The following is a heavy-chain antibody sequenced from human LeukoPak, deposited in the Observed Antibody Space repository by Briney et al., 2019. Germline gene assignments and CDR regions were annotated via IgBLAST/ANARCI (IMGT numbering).Heavy chain of an antibody. D-gene: IGHD3-22*01. CDR1: GGSISSHY. Sequence: SETLSLTCTVSGGSISSHYWNWIWQPPGKGLEWIGYISYSGITNYNPSLKSRVTMSVDTSKNQFSLKLSSVTAADTAVYYCARDEPSYYDSSGYFDYWGQGTLVTVSS. V-gene: IGHV4-59*11. CDR3: ARDEPSYYDSSGYFDY. CDR2: ISYSGIT. J-gene: IGHJ4*02.